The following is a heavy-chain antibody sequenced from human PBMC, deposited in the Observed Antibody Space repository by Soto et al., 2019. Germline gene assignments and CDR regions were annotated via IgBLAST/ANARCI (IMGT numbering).Heavy chain of an antibody. Sequence: SETLSLTCSVSGGSITSYYWSWIRQPPGKGLEWIGYIYYSGNTNYNPSLKSRVTISVDTSKNQFSLNLKSVTAADTAVYYCATLPPRIVVVVLPIPSWGKGTLVTVSS. J-gene: IGHJ4*02. CDR1: GGSITSYY. V-gene: IGHV4-59*12. CDR3: ATLPPRIVVVVLPIPS. D-gene: IGHD2-15*01. CDR2: IYYSGNT.